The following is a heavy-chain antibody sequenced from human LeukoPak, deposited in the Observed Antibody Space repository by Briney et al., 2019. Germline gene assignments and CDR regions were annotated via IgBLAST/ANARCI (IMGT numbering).Heavy chain of an antibody. CDR1: GFTFSDYY. CDR3: VRGCGSSSCDDNYYYYMDV. Sequence: GGSLRLSCAVSGFTFSDYYIDWVRQAPGKGLEWVGRSRNKAKSYAREYAASVKGRFTISREDSESSLYLQMNSLKIEDTAMYYCVRGCGSSSCDDNYYYYMDVWGKGTTVTVSS. D-gene: IGHD2-2*01. J-gene: IGHJ6*03. CDR2: SRNKAKSYAR. V-gene: IGHV3-72*01.